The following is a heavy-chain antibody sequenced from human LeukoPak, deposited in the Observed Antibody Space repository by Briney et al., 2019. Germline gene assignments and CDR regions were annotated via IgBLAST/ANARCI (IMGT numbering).Heavy chain of an antibody. CDR1: GGTFSSYT. CDR2: IIPILGIA. J-gene: IGHJ5*02. CDR3: ARDSSGWYGNWFDP. D-gene: IGHD6-19*01. V-gene: IGHV1-69*04. Sequence: SVKVSCKASGGTFSSYTISWVRQAPGQGLEWMGRIIPILGIANYAQKFQGRVTITADRSTSTAYMELSSLRSEDTAVYYCARDSSGWYGNWFDPWGQGTLVTVSS.